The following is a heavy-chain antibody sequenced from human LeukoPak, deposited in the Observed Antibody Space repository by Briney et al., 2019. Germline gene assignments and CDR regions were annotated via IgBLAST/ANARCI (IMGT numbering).Heavy chain of an antibody. J-gene: IGHJ4*02. CDR3: AAAGLWFGGPQDPDY. D-gene: IGHD3-10*01. CDR2: IVVASGNT. V-gene: IGHV1-58*02. CDR1: GFPLSSSA. Sequence: PGASVKVSCKASGFPLSSSAMQWVRQARGQRLEWIGWIVVASGNTNYAQKFQERLTITGDMSTSTAYMELSNLRSEDTAVYYCAAAGLWFGGPQDPDYWGQGTLVTVSS.